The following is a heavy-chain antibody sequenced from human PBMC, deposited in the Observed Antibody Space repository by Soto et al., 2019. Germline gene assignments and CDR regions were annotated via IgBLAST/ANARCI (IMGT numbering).Heavy chain of an antibody. CDR2: IYFSGST. J-gene: IGHJ4*02. CDR3: ARDVYGDYFDY. Sequence: SETLSLTCTVSGGSISSYYWSWIRQPPGKGLEWIGYIYFSGSTNYNPSLKSRVTISVDTSKNQFSLKLSSVTAADTAVYYCARDVYGDYFDYWGQGTLVTVSS. D-gene: IGHD4-17*01. V-gene: IGHV4-59*01. CDR1: GGSISSYY.